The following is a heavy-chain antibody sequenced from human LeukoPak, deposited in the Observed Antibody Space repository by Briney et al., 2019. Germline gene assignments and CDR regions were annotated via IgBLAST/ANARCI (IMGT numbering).Heavy chain of an antibody. D-gene: IGHD3-16*01. CDR1: GFIFSDYW. Sequence: PGGSLRLSGAASGFIFSDYWMHWVRKGPGKGLVWVSRIKSDGSSTSYADSVKGRFTISRDNAKNTVYVHMNSLRDEDTAVYYCARGGRYAYFLDYWGQGTLVTVSS. V-gene: IGHV3-74*01. J-gene: IGHJ4*02. CDR2: IKSDGSST. CDR3: ARGGRYAYFLDY.